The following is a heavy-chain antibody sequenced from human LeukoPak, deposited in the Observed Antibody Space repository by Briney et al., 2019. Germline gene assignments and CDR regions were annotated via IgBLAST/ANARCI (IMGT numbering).Heavy chain of an antibody. J-gene: IGHJ4*02. CDR3: ARKNSYGLPYFDY. D-gene: IGHD5-18*01. Sequence: PGGSLRLSCAASGFTFNSYWMSWVRQAPGKGLEWVANIKQDGSEKYYVDSVKGRFTISRDNAENSLYLQMNSLRAEDTAVYYCARKNSYGLPYFDYWGQGTLVTVST. CDR2: IKQDGSEK. CDR1: GFTFNSYW. V-gene: IGHV3-7*01.